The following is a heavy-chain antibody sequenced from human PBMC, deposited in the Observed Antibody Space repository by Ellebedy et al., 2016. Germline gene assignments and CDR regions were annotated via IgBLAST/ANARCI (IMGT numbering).Heavy chain of an antibody. Sequence: GESLKISXAASGFTFSSYWMHWVRQAPGKGLVWVSRINSDGSSTSYADSVKGRFTISRDNAKNTLYLQMNSLRAEDTAVYYCARDYYGSTNYGMDVWGQGTTVTVSS. CDR1: GFTFSSYW. V-gene: IGHV3-74*01. CDR2: INSDGSST. J-gene: IGHJ6*02. CDR3: ARDYYGSTNYGMDV. D-gene: IGHD3-10*01.